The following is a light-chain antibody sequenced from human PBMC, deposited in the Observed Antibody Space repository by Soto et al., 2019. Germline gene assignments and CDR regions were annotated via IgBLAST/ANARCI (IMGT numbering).Light chain of an antibody. J-gene: IGLJ1*01. V-gene: IGLV2-14*03. CDR3: TSYRRGPLYV. CDR2: DVN. CDR1: SSDVGGSNY. Sequence: QSALTQPGSVSGSPGQSITVSCTGISSDVGGSNYVSWYQQHPGKAPRLIIFDVNNRPSGVSPRFSGSNSGNTASLTISGLQAEDEAHYFCTSYRRGPLYVFGTGTKGTGL.